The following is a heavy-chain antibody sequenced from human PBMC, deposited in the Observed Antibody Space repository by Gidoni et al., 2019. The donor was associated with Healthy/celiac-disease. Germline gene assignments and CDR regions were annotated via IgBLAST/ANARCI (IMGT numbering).Heavy chain of an antibody. V-gene: IGHV3-15*01. Sequence: AAPVKGRFTISRDDSKNTLYLQMNSLKTEDTAVYYCTTGPGSWYKDYWGQGTLVTVSS. D-gene: IGHD6-13*01. CDR3: TTGPGSWYKDY. J-gene: IGHJ4*02.